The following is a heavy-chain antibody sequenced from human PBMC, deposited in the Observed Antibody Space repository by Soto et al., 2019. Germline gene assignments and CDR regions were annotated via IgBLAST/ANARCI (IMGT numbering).Heavy chain of an antibody. CDR3: VRDVGIAARPWHAFDI. D-gene: IGHD6-6*01. V-gene: IGHV1-46*01. CDR1: GYTFTSYY. J-gene: IGHJ3*02. CDR2: INPSGGST. Sequence: KGAGASVKVSCKASGYTFTSYYMHWVRQAPGQGLEWMGIINPSGGSTSYAQKFQGRVTMTRDTSTSTVYMELSSLRSEDTAVYYCVRDVGIAARPWHAFDIWGQGTMVTVSS.